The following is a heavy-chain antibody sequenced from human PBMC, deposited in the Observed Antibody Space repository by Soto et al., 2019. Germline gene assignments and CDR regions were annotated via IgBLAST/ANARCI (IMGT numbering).Heavy chain of an antibody. CDR3: TSTTMVRGVRSD. CDR1: GFTFSGSA. CDR2: IRSKANSYAT. Sequence: GGSLRLSCAASGFTFSGSAMHWVRQASGKGLEWVGRIRSKANSYATAYAASGKGRFTISRDDSKNTAYLQMNSLKTEDTAVYYCTSTTMVRGVRSDWGQGTLVTVSS. J-gene: IGHJ4*02. V-gene: IGHV3-73*01. D-gene: IGHD3-10*01.